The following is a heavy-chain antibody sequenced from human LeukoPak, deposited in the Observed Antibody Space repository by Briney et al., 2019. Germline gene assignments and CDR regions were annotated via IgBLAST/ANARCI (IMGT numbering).Heavy chain of an antibody. Sequence: PSETLSLTCTVSGGSISSSSYYWSWIRQPPGKWLEWIGSIYYSGSTYYNPSLKSRVTISVDTSKNQFSLKLSSVTAADTAVYYCARRIVVVPAASGHYYYYMDVWGKGTTVTVSS. CDR1: GGSISSSSYY. CDR2: IYYSGST. D-gene: IGHD2-2*01. CDR3: ARRIVVVPAASGHYYYYMDV. J-gene: IGHJ6*03. V-gene: IGHV4-39*01.